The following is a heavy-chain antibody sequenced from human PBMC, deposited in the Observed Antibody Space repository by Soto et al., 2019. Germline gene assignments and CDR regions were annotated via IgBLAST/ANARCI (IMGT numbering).Heavy chain of an antibody. V-gene: IGHV3-73*01. CDR3: ARHSPVIINGAYDI. CDR1: GFTFSGST. CDR2: IGTKANNYAT. Sequence: EVQLVESGGGLVQPGESVKLSCAASGFTFSGSTMHWVRQASGIGLKWVGRIGTKANNYATAYAASVKGRFTISRDDSKNTAYLQMNSLKTDDTAVYYCARHSPVIINGAYDIWGQGTMVTVSS. D-gene: IGHD3-16*02. J-gene: IGHJ3*02.